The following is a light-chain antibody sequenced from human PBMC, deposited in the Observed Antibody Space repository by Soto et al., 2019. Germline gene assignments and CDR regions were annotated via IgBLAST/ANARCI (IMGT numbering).Light chain of an antibody. CDR2: GAS. CDR3: QQYTSSTWT. Sequence: EIVLTQSPGTLSLSPGERATLSCRASQSVSSSYLAWYHQKPGQAPRLLIYGASSRATGIPDRFSRSGSGTDFTLIISRLEPEDFALYYCQQYTSSTWTFGQGTKVEIK. V-gene: IGKV3-20*01. CDR1: QSVSSSY. J-gene: IGKJ1*01.